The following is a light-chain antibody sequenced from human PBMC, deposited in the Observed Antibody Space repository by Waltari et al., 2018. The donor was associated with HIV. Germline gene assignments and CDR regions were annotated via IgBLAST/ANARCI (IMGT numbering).Light chain of an antibody. J-gene: IGLJ1*01. CDR2: RDN. CDR3: AAWDDSLSGLYV. CDR1: SSNIGGNF. Sequence: QSVLTQPPSASGTPGQRVTISCSGSSSNIGGNFEYWYQQLPGTAPKLLIYRDNQRPSGVPDRFSGSKSGTSASLAINGLRSEDEADYYCAAWDDSLSGLYVFGTGTKVTVL. V-gene: IGLV1-47*01.